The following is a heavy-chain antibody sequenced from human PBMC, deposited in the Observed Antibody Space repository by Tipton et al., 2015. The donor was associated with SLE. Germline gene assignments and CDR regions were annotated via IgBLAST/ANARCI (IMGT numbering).Heavy chain of an antibody. Sequence: TLSLTCAASGFTFDDYAMHWVRQAPGKGLEWVSGISWNSGSIGYADSVKGRFTISRDNAKNSLYLQMNSLRAEDTALYYCAKVGRREGYNYYYYMDVWGKGTTVTVSS. CDR2: ISWNSGSI. V-gene: IGHV3-9*01. J-gene: IGHJ6*03. CDR1: GFTFDDYA. D-gene: IGHD6-13*01. CDR3: AKVGRREGYNYYYYMDV.